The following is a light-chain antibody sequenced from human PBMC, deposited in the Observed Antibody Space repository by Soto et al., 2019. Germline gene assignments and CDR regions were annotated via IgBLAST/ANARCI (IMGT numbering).Light chain of an antibody. Sequence: EIVLTQSPGTLSLSPGDRATLSCRASQTISSTYLAWYQQRPGQAPRLLIYATSSRATGTPDRFSGSGSGTDFTLTISRLEPEDFAVYYCQRYDSSLYTFGQGTKLEIK. CDR2: ATS. CDR1: QTISSTY. CDR3: QRYDSSLYT. J-gene: IGKJ2*01. V-gene: IGKV3-20*01.